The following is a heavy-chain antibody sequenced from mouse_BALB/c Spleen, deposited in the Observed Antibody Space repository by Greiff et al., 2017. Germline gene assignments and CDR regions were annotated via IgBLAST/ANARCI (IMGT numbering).Heavy chain of an antibody. J-gene: IGHJ1*01. D-gene: IGHD1-2*01. Sequence: QVQLQQPGAELVRPGASVKLSCKASGYTFTSYWINWVKQRPGQGLEWIGNIYPSDSYTNYNQKFKDKAALTVDKSSITAYMQLSSPTSEDSAVYYCTRTTARYFDVWGAGTTVTVSS. CDR3: TRTTARYFDV. CDR1: GYTFTSYW. CDR2: IYPSDSYT. V-gene: IGHV1-69*02.